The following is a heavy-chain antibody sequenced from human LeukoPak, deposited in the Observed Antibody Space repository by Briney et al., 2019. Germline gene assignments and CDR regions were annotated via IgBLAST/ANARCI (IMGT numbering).Heavy chain of an antibody. CDR3: ARQNAFDI. CDR2: INHSGST. V-gene: IGHV4-34*01. CDR1: GGSISSYY. Sequence: SETLSLTCTVSGGSISSYYWSWIRQPPGKGLEWIGEINHSGSTNYNPSLKSRVTISVDTSKNQFSLKLSSVTAADTAMYYCARQNAFDIWGQGTMVTVSS. J-gene: IGHJ3*02.